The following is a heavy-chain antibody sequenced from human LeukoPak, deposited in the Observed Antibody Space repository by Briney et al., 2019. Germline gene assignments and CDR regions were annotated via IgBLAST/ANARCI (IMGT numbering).Heavy chain of an antibody. CDR3: VSEKYYYDSSGYHRYYFDY. V-gene: IGHV3-9*01. Sequence: GGSLRLSCAASGFTFDDYAMHWVRQVPGKGLDWVSGISWSSASIGYADSVKGRFTISRDNAKNSLYLQMNSLRAEDTALYYCVSEKYYYDSSGYHRYYFDYWGQGALVTVSS. CDR1: GFTFDDYA. J-gene: IGHJ4*02. CDR2: ISWSSASI. D-gene: IGHD3-22*01.